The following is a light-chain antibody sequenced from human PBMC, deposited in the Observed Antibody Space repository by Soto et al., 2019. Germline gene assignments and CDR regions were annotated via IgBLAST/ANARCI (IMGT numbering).Light chain of an antibody. V-gene: IGKV3-20*01. CDR1: QSVSNNW. CDR3: QQYAYSPRT. CDR2: GVS. Sequence: EIMLSQSPRTLSLCQGERATLSCRPSQSVSNNWLAWYQQKPGQAPRLLIYGVSTRAPGIPDRFSGSASETDFTLTISRLEPEDFAVYYCQQYAYSPRTFGQGTKVDIK. J-gene: IGKJ1*01.